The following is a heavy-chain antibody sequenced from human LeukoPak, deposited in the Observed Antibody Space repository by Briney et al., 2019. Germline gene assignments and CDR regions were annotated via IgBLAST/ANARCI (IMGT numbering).Heavy chain of an antibody. CDR3: ARDGRPDIVVVGNRPTSAYYYGMDV. CDR1: GFTFSDYY. V-gene: IGHV3-11*01. J-gene: IGHJ6*02. CDR2: ISSSGSTI. D-gene: IGHD2-2*01. Sequence: PGGSLRLSCAASGFTFSDYYMSWIRQAPGKGLEWVSYISSSGSTIYYADSVKGRFTISRDNAKNSLYLQMSSLRAEDTAVYYCARDGRPDIVVVGNRPTSAYYYGMDVWGQGTTVTVSS.